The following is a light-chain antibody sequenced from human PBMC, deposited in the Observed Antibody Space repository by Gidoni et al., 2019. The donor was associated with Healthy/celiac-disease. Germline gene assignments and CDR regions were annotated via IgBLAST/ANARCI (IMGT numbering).Light chain of an antibody. V-gene: IGKV1-9*01. CDR2: AAS. J-gene: IGKJ3*01. Sequence: IQLTQSPSSLSASVGDTVTITCRASQGISSYVAWYQQKPGKAPKLLIYAASTLQSGVPSRFGGSGSGTDFTLTISSLQPEDFATYYCQQLNSYRGFTFGPXTKVDIK. CDR1: QGISSY. CDR3: QQLNSYRGFT.